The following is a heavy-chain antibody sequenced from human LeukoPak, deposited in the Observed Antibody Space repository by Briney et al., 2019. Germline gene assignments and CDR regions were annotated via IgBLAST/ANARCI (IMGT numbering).Heavy chain of an antibody. CDR1: GFSFNSYA. Sequence: GGSLRLSCAASGFSFNSYAMSWVSQAPGKWMEWVSHISWNGETKTYADSVQGRFTISRDKAKNSLYLQMNSLRAEDTAIYYCARDQYGTRLDWGQGTLVTVSS. J-gene: IGHJ4*02. CDR2: ISWNGETK. CDR3: ARDQYGTRLD. D-gene: IGHD1-1*01. V-gene: IGHV3-48*01.